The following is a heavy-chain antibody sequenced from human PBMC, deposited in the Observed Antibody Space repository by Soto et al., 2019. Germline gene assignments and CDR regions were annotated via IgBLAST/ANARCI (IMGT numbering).Heavy chain of an antibody. CDR1: WCNFRSYS. CDR3: ARGTKPYCTNGVCNWFDP. Sequence: PGGSLRLPYAASWCNFRSYSMNWVRQAPGKGLEWVSSISSSSSYIYYADSVKGRFTISRDNAKNSLYLQMNSLRAEDTAVYYCARGTKPYCTNGVCNWFDPWGQGTLVTVSS. CDR2: ISSSSSYI. V-gene: IGHV3-21*01. D-gene: IGHD2-8*01. J-gene: IGHJ5*02.